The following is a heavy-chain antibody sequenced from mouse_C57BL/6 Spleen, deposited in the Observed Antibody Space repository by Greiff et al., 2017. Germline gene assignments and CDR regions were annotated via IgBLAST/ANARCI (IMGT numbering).Heavy chain of an antibody. CDR2: IYPGSGST. Sequence: QVQLKQPGAELVKPGASVKMSCKASGYTFTSYWITWVKQRPGQGLEWIGNIYPGSGSTNYNEKFKSKATLTVDPSSSTAYMQLSSLTSEDSAVYDCASHYYGSSYGFAYWGQGTLVTVSA. CDR1: GYTFTSYW. CDR3: ASHYYGSSYGFAY. J-gene: IGHJ3*01. V-gene: IGHV1-55*01. D-gene: IGHD1-1*01.